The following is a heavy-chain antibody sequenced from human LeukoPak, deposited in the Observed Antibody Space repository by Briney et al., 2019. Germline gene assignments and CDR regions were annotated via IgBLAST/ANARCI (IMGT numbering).Heavy chain of an antibody. Sequence: PGGSLRLSCTASGFTFGDYLMRWFRQAPGKEVEWVGFIRRKLDGCTAEYAAAVKDKCTISRDDSTSIAYLQMNSLKTEDTAVYYCSRSSGWLSVYWGQEPWSPSPQ. CDR3: SRSSGWLSVY. CDR1: GFTFGDYL. J-gene: IGHJ4*01. CDR2: IRRKLDGCTA. D-gene: IGHD6-19*01. V-gene: IGHV3-49*03.